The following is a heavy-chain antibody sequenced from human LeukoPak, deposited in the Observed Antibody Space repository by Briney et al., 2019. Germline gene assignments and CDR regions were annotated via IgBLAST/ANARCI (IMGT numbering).Heavy chain of an antibody. Sequence: GGSLRLSCAASGFTFYNYAMSWVRQAPGKGLEWVSNISGSGGSTYYADSVKGRFTISRDNSKNTLYLQMNSLRAEDTAVYYCAKDIAASWDYWGQGTLVTVSS. CDR1: GFTFYNYA. J-gene: IGHJ4*02. D-gene: IGHD2-15*01. CDR2: ISGSGGST. CDR3: AKDIAASWDY. V-gene: IGHV3-23*01.